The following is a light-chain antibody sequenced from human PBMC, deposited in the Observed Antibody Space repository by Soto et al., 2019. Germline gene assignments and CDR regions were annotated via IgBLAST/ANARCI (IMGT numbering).Light chain of an antibody. J-gene: IGLJ1*01. Sequence: QSVLTQPPSVSGSPGQSVIISCTGPSSDVGTYNRVSWYQQPPGTAPKLMIFEVNNRPAGVPDRFSGSKSGNTASLTISGLQAEDEAVYYCSSYTSSSTYVFGTGTKLTVL. CDR1: SSDVGTYNR. V-gene: IGLV2-18*02. CDR3: SSYTSSSTYV. CDR2: EVN.